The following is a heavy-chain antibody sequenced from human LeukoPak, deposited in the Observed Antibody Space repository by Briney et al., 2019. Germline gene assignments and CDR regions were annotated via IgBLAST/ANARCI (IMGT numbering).Heavy chain of an antibody. J-gene: IGHJ5*02. CDR1: RFTFSSSW. CDR2: IKQDGSDK. Sequence: GGSLRLSREASRFTFSSSWMSWVRQAPGKGLEWVANIKQDGSDKYYVDSVKGRFTISGDNAKNSLYLEMNSLRAEDTAVYYCAREAGPAYCSTTSCLNWFDPWGQGTLVTVSS. CDR3: AREAGPAYCSTTSCLNWFDP. V-gene: IGHV3-7*05. D-gene: IGHD2-2*01.